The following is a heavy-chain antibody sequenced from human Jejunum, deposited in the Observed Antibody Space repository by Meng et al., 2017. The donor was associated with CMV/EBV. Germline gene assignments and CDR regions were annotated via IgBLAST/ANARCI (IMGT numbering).Heavy chain of an antibody. CDR2: FVNNVDT. Sequence: QVHLLQAGAAVKKPGASVKISCKTSRYTFTSYDINWVRQATGQGLEWLGWFVNNVDTYSAQKFQGRVTMTTDTHTSTAFMELRSLRSDDTAVYYCARGTPGRSYSDYWGQGTLVTVSS. D-gene: IGHD3-10*01. V-gene: IGHV1-18*01. CDR3: ARGTPGRSYSDY. CDR1: RYTFTSYD. J-gene: IGHJ4*02.